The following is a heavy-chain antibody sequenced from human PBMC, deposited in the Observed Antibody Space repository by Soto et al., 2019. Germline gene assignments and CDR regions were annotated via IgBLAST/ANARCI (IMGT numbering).Heavy chain of an antibody. D-gene: IGHD3-3*01. V-gene: IGHV1-18*01. Sequence: ASVKVSCKASGYTFTSYGISWVRQAPGQGLEWMGWISAYNGNTNYAQKLRGRVTMTTDTSTSTAYMELRSLRSDDTAVYYCARDDFWSGYHGYFDYWGQRTLVTVSS. J-gene: IGHJ4*02. CDR2: ISAYNGNT. CDR1: GYTFTSYG. CDR3: ARDDFWSGYHGYFDY.